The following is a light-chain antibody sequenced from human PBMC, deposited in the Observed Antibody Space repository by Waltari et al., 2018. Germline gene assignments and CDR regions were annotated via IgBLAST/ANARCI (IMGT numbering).Light chain of an antibody. CDR2: DAS. V-gene: IGKV3-11*01. CDR3: QQRSNWLWT. CDR1: QSVSSY. Sequence: EIVLTQSPATLSLSPGERATLSCRASQSVSSYLAWYQQKPGQAPRLLIYDASNRAAGIPARFSGSGSGTDFTLTISSLEPEDFAVYYCQQRSNWLWTFGQGTKEEIK. J-gene: IGKJ1*01.